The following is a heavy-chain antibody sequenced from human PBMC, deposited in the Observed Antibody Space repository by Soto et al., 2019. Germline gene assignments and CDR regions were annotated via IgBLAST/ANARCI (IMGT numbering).Heavy chain of an antibody. CDR2: IYYNGDT. V-gene: IGHV4-39*01. Sequence: SQTLPVTCAVSGGYITNGRCHWAWIRQPPGKELEWIGDIYYNGDTYYNPSLTSRATISRDTSKNQFFLNLNSLTAADTALYYCVRHMRHPNFEYWGQGALVTVSS. CDR3: VRHMRHPNFEY. D-gene: IGHD2-2*01. J-gene: IGHJ4*02. CDR1: GGYITNGRCH.